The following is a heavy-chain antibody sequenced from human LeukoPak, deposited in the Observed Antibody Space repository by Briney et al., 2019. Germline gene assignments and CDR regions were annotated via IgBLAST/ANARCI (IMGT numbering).Heavy chain of an antibody. J-gene: IGHJ6*03. V-gene: IGHV3-21*01. CDR3: ARVFNCGSWYRCYYYYMDV. CDR1: GFTFSSYS. CDR2: ISSSSSYI. Sequence: GGSLRLSCAASGFTFSSYSMNWVRQAPGKGLEWVSSISSSSSYIYYADSVKGRFTISRDNAKNSLYLQMNSLRAEDTAVYYCARVFNCGSWYRCYYYYMDVWGQGTTVTVSS. D-gene: IGHD6-13*01.